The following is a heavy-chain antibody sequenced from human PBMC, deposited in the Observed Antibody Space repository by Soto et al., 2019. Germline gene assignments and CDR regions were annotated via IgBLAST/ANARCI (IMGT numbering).Heavy chain of an antibody. J-gene: IGHJ6*02. CDR1: VDSVASNSAA. CDR3: PRAVPRYGSSSSCYYYYGMDV. CDR2: TYYRSKWYN. D-gene: IGHD2-2*01. V-gene: IGHV6-1*01. Sequence: HSQTLSLTSAISVDSVASNSAAWNWIRRSPSRGLEWMGRTYYRSKWYNDYAVSVKSRITSHTDTSKNQFSLQLNSVTPEDTAVHYCPRAVPRYGSSSSCYYYYGMDVWGQGTTVTASS.